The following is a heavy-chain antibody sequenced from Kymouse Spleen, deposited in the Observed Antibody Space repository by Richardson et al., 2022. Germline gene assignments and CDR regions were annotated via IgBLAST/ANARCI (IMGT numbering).Heavy chain of an antibody. Sequence: QVQLVESGGGVVQPGRSLRLSCAASGFTFSSYGMHWVRQAPGKGLEWVAVIWYDGSNKYYADSVKGRFTISRDNSKNTLYLQMNSLRAEDTAVYYCARDRGLGLYYFDYWGQGTLVTVSS. CDR1: GFTFSSYG. D-gene: IGHD6-19*01,IGHD7-27*02. CDR3: ARDRGLGLYYFDY. J-gene: IGHJ4*02. V-gene: IGHV3-33*01. CDR2: IWYDGSNK.